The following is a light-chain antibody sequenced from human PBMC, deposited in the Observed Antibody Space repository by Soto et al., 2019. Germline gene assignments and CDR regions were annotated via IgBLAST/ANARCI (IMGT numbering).Light chain of an antibody. V-gene: IGKV3-20*01. Sequence: EIVLTQSPGTLSLSPGERATLSCRASQSVSSSSLAWYQQKPGQAPRLLIYGASSRATDIPERFSGSESGTDFSLTISTPVTEDFAVYYCQQYGSSPSITFGQGTRLEIK. J-gene: IGKJ5*01. CDR1: QSVSSSS. CDR2: GAS. CDR3: QQYGSSPSIT.